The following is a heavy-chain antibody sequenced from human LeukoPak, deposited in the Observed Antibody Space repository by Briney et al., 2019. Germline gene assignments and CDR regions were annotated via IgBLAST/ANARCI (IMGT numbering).Heavy chain of an antibody. CDR3: ARVGYYDSSGPGMIFDY. J-gene: IGHJ4*02. V-gene: IGHV3-23*01. CDR2: ISGSGGST. Sequence: GGSLRLSCAASGFTFSSYAMSWVRQAPGKGLEWVSAISGSGGSTYYADSVKGRFTISRDNSKNTLYLQMNSLRAEDTAVYYCARVGYYDSSGPGMIFDYWGQGTLVTVSS. D-gene: IGHD3-22*01. CDR1: GFTFSSYA.